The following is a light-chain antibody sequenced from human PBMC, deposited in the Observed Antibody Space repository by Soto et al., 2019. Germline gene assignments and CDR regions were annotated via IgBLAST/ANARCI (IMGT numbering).Light chain of an antibody. Sequence: EIVMTQSPATLSVSPGERATLHCRASQSVSSNLGWYQHKPGQAPRLLIYGASTRATGIPARFSGSGSGTDFTLTISGLQSEDFAVYYCHYYGRSPLPFGGGTKV. V-gene: IGKV3-15*01. CDR1: QSVSSN. J-gene: IGKJ4*01. CDR3: HYYGRSPLP. CDR2: GAS.